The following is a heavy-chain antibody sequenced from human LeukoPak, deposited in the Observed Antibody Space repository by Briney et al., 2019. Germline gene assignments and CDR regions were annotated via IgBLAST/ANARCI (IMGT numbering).Heavy chain of an antibody. Sequence: GGSLRLSCAASGFTFSSYAMHWVRQAPGKGLEWVAVISYDGSNKYYADSVKGRFTISRDNSKNTLYLQMNSLRAEDTAVYYCARGFSVDIVATTDFDYWGQGTLVTVSS. CDR3: ARGFSVDIVATTDFDY. CDR2: ISYDGSNK. V-gene: IGHV3-30-3*01. J-gene: IGHJ4*02. D-gene: IGHD5-12*01. CDR1: GFTFSSYA.